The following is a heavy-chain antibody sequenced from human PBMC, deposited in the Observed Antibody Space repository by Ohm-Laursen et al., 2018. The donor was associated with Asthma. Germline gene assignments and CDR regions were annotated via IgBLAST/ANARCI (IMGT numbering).Heavy chain of an antibody. CDR3: ARDPYCSGGSCYSTWFDP. Sequence: SLRLSCTASGFTFSSYSMNWVRQAPGKGLEWVSYISSSGSTIYYADSVKGRFTIFRDNAKNSLCLHMNSLRAEDTAVYYCARDPYCSGGSCYSTWFDPWGQGTLVTVSS. CDR1: GFTFSSYS. V-gene: IGHV3-48*01. J-gene: IGHJ5*02. CDR2: ISSSGSTI. D-gene: IGHD2-15*01.